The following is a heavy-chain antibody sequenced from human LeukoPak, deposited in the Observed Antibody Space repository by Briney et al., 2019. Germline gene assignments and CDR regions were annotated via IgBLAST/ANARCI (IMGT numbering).Heavy chain of an antibody. V-gene: IGHV3-23*01. CDR2: ISSSGSAT. CDR1: GFTFSNYA. J-gene: IGHJ4*02. CDR3: AKDWEWFGEFSN. Sequence: GGSLRLSCAASGFTFSNYAMSWVRQAPGKELEWVSAISSSGSATYYADSVKGRFTISRDNSKNTLYLQMSSLRAEDTAVYYCAKDWEWFGEFSNWGQGTLVTVSS. D-gene: IGHD3-10*01.